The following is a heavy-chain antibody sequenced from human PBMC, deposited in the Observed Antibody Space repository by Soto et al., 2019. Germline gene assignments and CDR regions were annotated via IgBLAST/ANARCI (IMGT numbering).Heavy chain of an antibody. CDR2: IYYSGST. Sequence: SETLSLTCTVSGGSISSSSYFWGWIRQPPGKGLEWIGSIYYSGSTYYNPSLKSRVTVSVDTSKNQFSLKLSSVTAADTAVYYCARHPSDFWFDPWGQGTLVTAPQ. D-gene: IGHD2-21*02. CDR3: ARHPSDFWFDP. J-gene: IGHJ5*02. V-gene: IGHV4-39*01. CDR1: GGSISSSSYF.